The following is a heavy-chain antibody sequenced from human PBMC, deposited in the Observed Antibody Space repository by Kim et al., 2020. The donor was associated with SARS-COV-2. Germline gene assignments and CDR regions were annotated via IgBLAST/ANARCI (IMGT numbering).Heavy chain of an antibody. CDR2: ISGSGGST. D-gene: IGHD1-26*01. Sequence: GGSLRHSCAASGFTFSSYAMSWVRQAPGKGLEWVSAISGSGGSTYYADSVKGRFTISRDNSKNTLYLQMNSLRAEDTAVYYCAKDWGGSYLYYFDYWGQGTLVTVSS. CDR1: GFTFSSYA. J-gene: IGHJ4*02. CDR3: AKDWGGSYLYYFDY. V-gene: IGHV3-23*01.